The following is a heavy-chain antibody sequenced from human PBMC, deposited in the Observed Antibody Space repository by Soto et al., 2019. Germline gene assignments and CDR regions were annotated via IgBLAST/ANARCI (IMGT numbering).Heavy chain of an antibody. CDR3: ARVGQGLYDSSGYGSGYYGMDV. D-gene: IGHD3-22*01. CDR1: GFTVSSNY. J-gene: IGHJ6*02. Sequence: GGSLRLSCAASGFTVSSNYMSWVRQAPGKGLEWVSVIYSGGSTYYADSVKGRFTISRDNSKNTLYLQMNSLRAEDTAVYYCARVGQGLYDSSGYGSGYYGMDVWGQGTTVTVSS. V-gene: IGHV3-53*01. CDR2: IYSGGST.